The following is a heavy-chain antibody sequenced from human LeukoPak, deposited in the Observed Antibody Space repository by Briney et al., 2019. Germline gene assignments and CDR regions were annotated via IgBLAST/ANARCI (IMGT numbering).Heavy chain of an antibody. D-gene: IGHD2-2*01. CDR3: ARDDRPSANSRDWFDP. CDR1: GFIFSTYW. J-gene: IGHJ5*02. Sequence: GSLPLSCATSGFIFSTYWMSWVRPAPGKGLEWVANIRQDGGEKHYVDSVKGRFTISRDNAKDSLYLQMNSLRVEDTAIYYCARDDRPSANSRDWFDPWGQGTLVTVSS. CDR2: IRQDGGEK. V-gene: IGHV3-7*01.